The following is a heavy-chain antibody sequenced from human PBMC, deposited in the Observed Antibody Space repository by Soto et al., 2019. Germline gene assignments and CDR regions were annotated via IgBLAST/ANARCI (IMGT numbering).Heavy chain of an antibody. Sequence: QLQLQESGPGLVKPSETLSLTCTVSGGSISSSSYYWGWIRQPPGKGLEWIGSIYYSGSTYYNPSLKGRVAIPEDTAKNQFSLRLSSVSAADTAVYYWARRGSSSWYGYWGQGTLVTVSS. CDR2: IYYSGST. V-gene: IGHV4-39*01. J-gene: IGHJ4*02. D-gene: IGHD6-13*01. CDR3: ARRGSSSWYGY. CDR1: GGSISSSSYY.